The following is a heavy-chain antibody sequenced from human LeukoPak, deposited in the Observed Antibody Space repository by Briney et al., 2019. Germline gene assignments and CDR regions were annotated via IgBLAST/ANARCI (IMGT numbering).Heavy chain of an antibody. CDR2: INHSGST. CDR1: GGSFSGYY. D-gene: IGHD2-21*02. V-gene: IGHV4-34*01. Sequence: SETLSLTCAVYGGSFSGYYWSWIRQPPGKGLEWIGEINHSGSTNYNPSLKSRVTISVDTSKNQFSLKLSSVTAADTAVYYCARGSPDGHIVVVTIDYWGQGTLVTVSS. CDR3: ARGSPDGHIVVVTIDY. J-gene: IGHJ4*02.